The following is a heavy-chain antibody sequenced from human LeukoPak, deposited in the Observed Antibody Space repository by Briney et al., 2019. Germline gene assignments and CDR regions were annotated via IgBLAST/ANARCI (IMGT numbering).Heavy chain of an antibody. CDR1: GFIFSSYA. D-gene: IGHD6-19*01. CDR3: ARENNRGQWLVGAFDI. CDR2: LSGSGDTT. Sequence: GGSLRLSCAASGFIFSSYAMTWVRQAPGKGLGWVSGLSGSGDTTYYADSVKGRFTISRDNSKNTLYLQMNSLRAEDTAVYYCARENNRGQWLVGAFDIWGQGTMVTVSS. J-gene: IGHJ3*02. V-gene: IGHV3-23*01.